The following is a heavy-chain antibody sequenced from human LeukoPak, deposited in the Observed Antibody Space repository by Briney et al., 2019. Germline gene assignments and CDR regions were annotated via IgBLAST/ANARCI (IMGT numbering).Heavy chain of an antibody. V-gene: IGHV1-8*03. J-gene: IGHJ4*02. D-gene: IGHD1-26*01. Sequence: ASVKVSCKASGYTFTSYDINWVRQATGQGLEWMGWMNPNSGNTGYAQKFQGRVTITRNTSISTAYMELSSLRSDDTAVYYCARGWASGVVGSYHRGRKGGTLDYWGQGTLVTVSS. CDR1: GYTFTSYD. CDR2: MNPNSGNT. CDR3: ARGWASGVVGSYHRGRKGGTLDY.